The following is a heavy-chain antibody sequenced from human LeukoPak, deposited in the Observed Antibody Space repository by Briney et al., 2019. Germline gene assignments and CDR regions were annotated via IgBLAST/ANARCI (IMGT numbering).Heavy chain of an antibody. V-gene: IGHV1-69*05. CDR1: GAPSTTMA. CDR2: IIPMFGTA. J-gene: IGHJ5*02. D-gene: IGHD6-25*01. CDR3: VRRQALRGRHRAFDP. Sequence: SVKVSCKASGAPSTTMATGWVHRPPGKGLEWWGGIIPMFGTANYAQKFQGRVTITTDEATTTAYMELISLRSEDTAVYYCVRRQALRGRHRAFDPWGQGTLVTVTS.